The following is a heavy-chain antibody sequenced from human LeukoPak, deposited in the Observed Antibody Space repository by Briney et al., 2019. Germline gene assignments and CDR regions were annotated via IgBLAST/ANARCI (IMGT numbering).Heavy chain of an antibody. CDR1: GFTFGDYA. J-gene: IGHJ4*02. Sequence: PGGSLRLSCTASGFTFGDYAMSWFRQAPGKGLEWVGLIRSKAYGGTTEYAASVKGRFTISRDDSKSIAYLQMNSLKTEDTAVYYCTSPLLWFGELSYYFDYWGQGTLVTVSS. CDR2: IRSKAYGGTT. CDR3: TSPLLWFGELSYYFDY. V-gene: IGHV3-49*03. D-gene: IGHD3-10*01.